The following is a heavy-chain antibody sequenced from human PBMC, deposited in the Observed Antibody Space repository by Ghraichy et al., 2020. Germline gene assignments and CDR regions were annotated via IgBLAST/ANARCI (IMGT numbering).Heavy chain of an antibody. CDR3: ARGSGDYAWFDP. J-gene: IGHJ5*02. CDR2: IYYSGST. CDR1: GGSITGYY. Sequence: SETLSLTCTVSGGSITGYYWSWIRQPPGKGLEWIGYIYYSGSTNYNPSLRSRVTISVDTSKNHFSLKLSSVTAADTAVYYCARGSGDYAWFDPWGRGTLVPVSS. D-gene: IGHD2-21*02. V-gene: IGHV4-59*01.